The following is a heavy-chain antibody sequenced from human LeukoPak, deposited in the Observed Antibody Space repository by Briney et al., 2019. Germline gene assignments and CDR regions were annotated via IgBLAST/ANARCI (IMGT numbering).Heavy chain of an antibody. D-gene: IGHD4-17*01. CDR2: IIPIFGTA. CDR3: ARGGYGDYDAFDI. J-gene: IGHJ3*02. Sequence: ASVKVSCEASGGTFSSYAISWVRQAPGQGLEWMGGIIPIFGTANYAQKFQGRVTITTDESTSTAYMELSSLRSEDTAVYHCARGGYGDYDAFDIWGQGTMVTVSS. CDR1: GGTFSSYA. V-gene: IGHV1-69*05.